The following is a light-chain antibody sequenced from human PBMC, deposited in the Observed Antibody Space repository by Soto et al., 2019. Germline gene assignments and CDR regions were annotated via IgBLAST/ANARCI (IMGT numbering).Light chain of an antibody. CDR3: QQGYDTPIT. CDR1: QSVSSH. CDR2: DAS. Sequence: EIVMTQSPATLSVSPGEGATVSCRASQSVSSHLAWYQHKPGQAPRLLFYDASTRATGIPARFSGRGSGTDFTLTITSLQPEDFATYFCQQGYDTPITFGQGTRLEIK. V-gene: IGKV3-15*01. J-gene: IGKJ5*01.